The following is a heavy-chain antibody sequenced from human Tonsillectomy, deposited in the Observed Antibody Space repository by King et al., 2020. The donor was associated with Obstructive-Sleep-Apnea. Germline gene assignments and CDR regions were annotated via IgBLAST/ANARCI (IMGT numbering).Heavy chain of an antibody. V-gene: IGHV3-66*01. Sequence: VQLVESWGGLVQPGGSLRLSCAASGFTAITNYMTWVRQAPGKGLEWVSLIYIGVTTYYANSVKGRFTISRDNSKNTLYLQMNSLRAEDTAMFYCAKTAGAKGGAFDIWGQGTMVTVSS. CDR1: GFTAITNY. J-gene: IGHJ3*02. D-gene: IGHD1-26*01. CDR2: IYIGVTT. CDR3: AKTAGAKGGAFDI.